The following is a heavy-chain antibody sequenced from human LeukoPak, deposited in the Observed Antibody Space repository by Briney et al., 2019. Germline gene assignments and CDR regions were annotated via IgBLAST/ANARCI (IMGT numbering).Heavy chain of an antibody. CDR3: ATTGSGSFYYYGMGV. J-gene: IGHJ6*04. V-gene: IGHV4-30-2*01. Sequence: SETLSLTCAVSGGSISSGGYSWSWIRQPPGTGLEWIGYIYHSGSTYYNPSLKSRVTISVDRSKNQFSLKLSSVTAADTAVYYCATTGSGSFYYYGMGVWGKGTTVTVSS. D-gene: IGHD3-10*01. CDR2: IYHSGST. CDR1: GGSISSGGYS.